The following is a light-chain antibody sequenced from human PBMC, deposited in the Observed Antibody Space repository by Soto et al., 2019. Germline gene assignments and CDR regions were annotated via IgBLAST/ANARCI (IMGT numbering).Light chain of an antibody. CDR1: SSDVGDYNY. CDR2: DVS. V-gene: IGLV2-11*01. Sequence: QSALTQPRSVSGSPGQSVTISCTGTSSDVGDYNYVSWFQHHPGKAPKLMIYDVSKRPSGVPDRFSGSKSGNTASLTISGLQAEDEADYYCCSYAGSYTHVFGTGTKLTVL. CDR3: CSYAGSYTHV. J-gene: IGLJ1*01.